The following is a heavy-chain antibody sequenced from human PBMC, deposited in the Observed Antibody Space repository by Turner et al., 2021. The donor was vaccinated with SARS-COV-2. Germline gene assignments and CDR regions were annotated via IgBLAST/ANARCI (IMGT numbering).Heavy chain of an antibody. J-gene: IGHJ3*02. CDR2: MSSSIRYI. V-gene: IGHV3-21*01. D-gene: IGHD3-3*01. CDR3: ARDRDDFWSGYHRHAFDI. Sequence: EVQLVESGGGLVEPGGSLRLSCAASGFTFSSYSMNWVRQAPGKGLEWVSSMSSSIRYIYSADSVKGRFTISRDNAKNSLYLQMNSLRAEDTAVYYCARDRDDFWSGYHRHAFDIWGQGTMVTVSS. CDR1: GFTFSSYS.